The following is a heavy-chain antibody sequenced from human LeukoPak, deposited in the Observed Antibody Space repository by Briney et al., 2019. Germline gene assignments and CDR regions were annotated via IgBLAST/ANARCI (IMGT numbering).Heavy chain of an antibody. CDR2: IYYSGST. J-gene: IGHJ4*02. D-gene: IGHD4-23*01. V-gene: IGHV4-59*01. CDR1: GGSISSYY. Sequence: SETLSLTCTVSGGSISSYYWSRIRQPPGKGLEWIGYIYYSGSTNYNPSLKSRVTISVDTSKNQFSLKLSSVTAADTAVYYCARVPDGGIFDYWGQGTLVTVSS. CDR3: ARVPDGGIFDY.